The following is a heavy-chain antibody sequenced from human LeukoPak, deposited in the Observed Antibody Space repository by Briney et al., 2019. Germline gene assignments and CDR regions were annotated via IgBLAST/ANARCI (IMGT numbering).Heavy chain of an antibody. V-gene: IGHV6-1*01. CDR2: TYYRSKWYN. D-gene: IGHD4-23*01. CDR1: GDSVSSNSAA. J-gene: IGHJ3*02. Sequence: SQTLSLTCAISGDSVSSNSAAWNWIRQSPSRGLEWLGRTYYRSKWYNDYAVSVKSRITINPDTSKNQFSLHLNSVTPEDTAVYYCARERDDDYGGYSDDAFDIWGQGTMVTVSS. CDR3: ARERDDDYGGYSDDAFDI.